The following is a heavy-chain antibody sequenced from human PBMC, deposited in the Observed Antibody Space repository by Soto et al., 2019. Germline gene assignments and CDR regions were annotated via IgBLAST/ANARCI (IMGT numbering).Heavy chain of an antibody. D-gene: IGHD6-6*01. CDR3: AAPPRY. CDR2: MQDSGST. J-gene: IGHJ4*02. V-gene: IGHV4-59*01. Sequence: SETLSLTCTVSGASISSYYWNWIRQPPGKGLEWIGYMQDSGSTSYNPSIKSRVTISVDTSRNQLSLKLTSVTAADTAVYYCAAPPRYWGQGILVTVS. CDR1: GASISSYY.